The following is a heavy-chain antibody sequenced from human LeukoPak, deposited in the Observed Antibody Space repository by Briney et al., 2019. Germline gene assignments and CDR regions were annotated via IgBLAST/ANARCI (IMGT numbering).Heavy chain of an antibody. J-gene: IGHJ4*02. V-gene: IGHV4-39*07. Sequence: SETLSLTCTVSGDPASRGSYSWAWIRQSPGKGLEWIGSVDYTGINFHTPSLKSRLTISVDTSKNQFSLNLSSVTAADTALYCCATHGPMVYYFDFWGQGTLVTVSS. CDR1: GDPASRGSYS. D-gene: IGHD3-10*01. CDR2: VDYTGIN. CDR3: ATHGPMVYYFDF.